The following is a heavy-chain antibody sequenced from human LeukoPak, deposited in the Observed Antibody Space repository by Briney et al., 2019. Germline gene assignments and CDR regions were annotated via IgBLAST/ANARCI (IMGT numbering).Heavy chain of an antibody. CDR1: GGTFSSYA. J-gene: IGHJ1*01. V-gene: IGHV1-69*13. D-gene: IGHD3-10*01. CDR2: IIPIFGTA. CDR3: ARLRGSPPGSY. Sequence: ASVKVSCKASGGTFSSYAISWVRQATGQGLEWMGGIIPIFGTANYAQKFQGRVTITADESTSTAYMELSSLRSEDTAVYYCARLRGSPPGSYWGQGTLVTVSS.